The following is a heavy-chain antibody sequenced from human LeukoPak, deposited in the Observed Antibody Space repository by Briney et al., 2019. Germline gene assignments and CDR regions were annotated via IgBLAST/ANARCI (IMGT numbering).Heavy chain of an antibody. CDR2: INHSGST. J-gene: IGHJ5*02. V-gene: IGHV4-34*01. D-gene: IGHD2-2*01. CDR3: ARGGVVVPAAISWFDP. CDR1: GGSFSGYY. Sequence: SETLSLTCAVYGGSFSGYYWSWIRQPPGKGLEWIGEINHSGSTNYNPSLKSRVTISVDTSKNQFSLKLSSVTAADTAVYYCARGGVVVPAAISWFDPWGQGTLVTVSS.